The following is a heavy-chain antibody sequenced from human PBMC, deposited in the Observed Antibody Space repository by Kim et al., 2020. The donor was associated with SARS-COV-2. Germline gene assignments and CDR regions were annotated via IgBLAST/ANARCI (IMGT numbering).Heavy chain of an antibody. J-gene: IGHJ4*02. CDR2: ISGSGGST. D-gene: IGHD3-16*01. CDR1: GFTFSSYA. Sequence: GGSLRLSCAASGFTFSSYAMSWVRQAPGKGLEWVSAISGSGGSTYYADSVKGRFTISRDNSKNTLYLQMNSLRAEDTAVYYCAKDGDYDYVWGSHFDYWGQGTLVTVSS. V-gene: IGHV3-23*01. CDR3: AKDGDYDYVWGSHFDY.